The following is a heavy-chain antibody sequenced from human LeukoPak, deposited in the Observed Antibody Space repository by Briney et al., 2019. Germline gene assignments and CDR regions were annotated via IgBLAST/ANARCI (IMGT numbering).Heavy chain of an antibody. CDR1: GFTFSNYA. D-gene: IGHD3-9*01. CDR3: AKWGDYDVLTGYYVSDY. CDR2: ITCSGGNT. V-gene: IGHV3-23*01. Sequence: GAPLRLSCAAWGFTFSNYALRWVRPAPGKGLEWVSAITCSGGNTYYADSVKGRFTLSRDNSKNTVFLQMNSLRAEDTAVYYCAKWGDYDVLTGYYVSDYWGQGTLVTVSS. J-gene: IGHJ4*02.